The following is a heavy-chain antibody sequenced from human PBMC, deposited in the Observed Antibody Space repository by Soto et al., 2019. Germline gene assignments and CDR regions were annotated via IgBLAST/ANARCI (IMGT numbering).Heavy chain of an antibody. J-gene: IGHJ6*02. D-gene: IGHD3-10*01. V-gene: IGHV4-59*01. CDR3: ARDPKGYYYGSGRRDQYGMDV. CDR2: IYYSGST. Sequence: SETLSLTCTVAGGSISSYYWSWIRQPTGKGLEWIGYIYYSGSTNYNPSLKSRVTISVDTSKNQFSLKLSSVTAADTAVYYCARDPKGYYYGSGRRDQYGMDVWGQGTTVTVSS. CDR1: GGSISSYY.